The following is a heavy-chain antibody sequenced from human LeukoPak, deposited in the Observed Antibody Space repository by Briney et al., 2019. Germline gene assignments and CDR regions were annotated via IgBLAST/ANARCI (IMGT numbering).Heavy chain of an antibody. CDR3: ANDYYDSRIDY. D-gene: IGHD3-22*01. CDR1: GFTFSSYG. J-gene: IGHJ4*02. Sequence: QSGGSLRLSCAASGFTFSSYGMHWVRRAPGKGLEWVAVISYDGSNKYYADSVKGRFTISRDNSKNTLYLQMNSLRAEDTAVYYCANDYYDSRIDYWGQGTLVTVSS. V-gene: IGHV3-30*18. CDR2: ISYDGSNK.